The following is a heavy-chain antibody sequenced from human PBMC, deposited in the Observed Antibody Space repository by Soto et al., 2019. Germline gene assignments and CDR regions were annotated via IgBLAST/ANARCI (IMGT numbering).Heavy chain of an antibody. V-gene: IGHV3-74*01. CDR2: INGDGSTT. CDR1: GFTFSNYW. D-gene: IGHD1-26*01. CDR3: ARMGRSGMGAAGGWWVK. J-gene: IGHJ4*02. Sequence: EVQLVESGGGLVQPGGSLRLSCAASGFTFSNYWMHWVRQAPGKGLVWVSRINGDGSTTNYADSVKGRFTISRDNVKNTRCLQMNSLRAEDTAVYYCARMGRSGMGAAGGWWVKWGQGTLVTVSS.